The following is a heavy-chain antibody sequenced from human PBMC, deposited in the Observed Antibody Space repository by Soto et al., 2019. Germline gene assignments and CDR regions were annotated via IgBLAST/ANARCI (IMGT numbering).Heavy chain of an antibody. D-gene: IGHD2-15*01. CDR2: ISGSGGST. CDR3: AKSAYCSGGSCSDYGMDV. Sequence: LRLSCAASGFTFSSYAMRWVRQAPGKGLEWVSAISGSGGSTYYADSVKGRFTISRDNSKNTLYLQMNSLRAEDTAVYYCAKSAYCSGGSCSDYGMDVWGQGTTVTVSS. CDR1: GFTFSSYA. J-gene: IGHJ6*02. V-gene: IGHV3-23*01.